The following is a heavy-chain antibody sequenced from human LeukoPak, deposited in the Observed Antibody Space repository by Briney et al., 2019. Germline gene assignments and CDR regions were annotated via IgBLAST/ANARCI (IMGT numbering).Heavy chain of an antibody. J-gene: IGHJ5*02. Sequence: SETLSLTCTVSGGSIISTNYYWGWIRQPPGKGLEWIGSIYYSGSTYYNPSLKSRVTISVDTSKNQFSLKLSSVTAADTAVYYCARAVVVVITTPNWFDPWGQGTLVTVSS. CDR2: IYYSGST. D-gene: IGHD3-22*01. V-gene: IGHV4-39*07. CDR3: ARAVVVVITTPNWFDP. CDR1: GGSIISTNYY.